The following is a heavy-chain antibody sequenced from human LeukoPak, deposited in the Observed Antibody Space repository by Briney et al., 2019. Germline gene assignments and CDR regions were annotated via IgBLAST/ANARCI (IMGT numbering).Heavy chain of an antibody. CDR1: GFTFSSYS. J-gene: IGHJ4*02. CDR2: ISSSSSYI. D-gene: IGHD6-19*01. Sequence: GGSLRLSCAASGFTFSSYSMNWVRQAPGKGLEWVSSISSSSSYIYYADSVKGRFTISRDNAKNSLYLQMNSLRAEDTAVYYCARDAKAVAGSLDYWGQGTLVTVSS. CDR3: ARDAKAVAGSLDY. V-gene: IGHV3-21*01.